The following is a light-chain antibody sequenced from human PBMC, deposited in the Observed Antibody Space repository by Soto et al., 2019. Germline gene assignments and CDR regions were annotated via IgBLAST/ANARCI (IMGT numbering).Light chain of an antibody. CDR3: ATWDDSLNGVV. CDR1: SSNIGSNT. J-gene: IGLJ3*02. CDR2: NNG. V-gene: IGLV1-44*01. Sequence: QSVLTQPPSASGTPGQGVTISCSGSSSNIGSNTVKWYQQLPGTAPKLLIYNNGQRPSGVPARFSGSKSGTSASLAVSGLQSEDEADYYCATWDDSLNGVVFGGGTKLTVL.